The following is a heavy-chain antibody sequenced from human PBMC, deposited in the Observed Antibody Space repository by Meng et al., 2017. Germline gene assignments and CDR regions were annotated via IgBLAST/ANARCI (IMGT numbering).Heavy chain of an antibody. Sequence: SVKVSCKASGGTFSSYAISWVRQAPGQGREWRGGIIPIFGTANYAQKFQGRVTITTDESTSTAYMELSSLRSEDTAVYYCARASRSPRYSSSSRWFDPWGQGTLVTVSS. D-gene: IGHD6-6*01. CDR2: IIPIFGTA. J-gene: IGHJ5*02. CDR3: ARASRSPRYSSSSRWFDP. CDR1: GGTFSSYA. V-gene: IGHV1-69*05.